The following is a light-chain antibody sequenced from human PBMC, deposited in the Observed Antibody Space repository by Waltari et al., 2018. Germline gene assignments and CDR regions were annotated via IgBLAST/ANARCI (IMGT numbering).Light chain of an antibody. CDR2: AAS. J-gene: IGKJ1*01. Sequence: AIRITQSPSSLSASTGDRVTITCRAIQSIRSYLAWYQQKPGKAPKVLIYAASTLQSGVPSRFSGSGSGTDFTLTISCLQSEDFAIYYCQQYYSSPATFGQGTKVEIK. CDR1: QSIRSY. V-gene: IGKV1-8*01. CDR3: QQYYSSPAT.